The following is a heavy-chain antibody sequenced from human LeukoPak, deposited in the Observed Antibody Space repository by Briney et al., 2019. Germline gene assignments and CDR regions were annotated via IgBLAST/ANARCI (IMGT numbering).Heavy chain of an antibody. D-gene: IGHD3-22*01. Sequence: ASVKVSCKASGYTFTGYYMHWVRQAPGQGLEWMGWINPNSGGTNYAQKFQGRVTMTRDTSISTAYMELTRLRSDDTAVYYCARGYYDSSTYYSADYWGQGTLVTVSS. CDR1: GYTFTGYY. V-gene: IGHV1-2*02. CDR3: ARGYYDSSTYYSADY. J-gene: IGHJ4*02. CDR2: INPNSGGT.